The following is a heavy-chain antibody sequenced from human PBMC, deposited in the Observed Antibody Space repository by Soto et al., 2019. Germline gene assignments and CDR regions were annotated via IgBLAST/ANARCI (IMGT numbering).Heavy chain of an antibody. D-gene: IGHD3-3*01. CDR1: GYSFTSYW. V-gene: IGHV5-10-1*01. Sequence: PAESLKISCKGSGYSFTSYWIGWVRQMPGKGLAWMGRIDPSDSYTNYSPSFQGHVTISADKSISTAYLQWSSLKASDTAMYYCARHGPPNFWSGYYTGYGMDVWGQGTTVTVSS. CDR2: IDPSDSYT. CDR3: ARHGPPNFWSGYYTGYGMDV. J-gene: IGHJ6*02.